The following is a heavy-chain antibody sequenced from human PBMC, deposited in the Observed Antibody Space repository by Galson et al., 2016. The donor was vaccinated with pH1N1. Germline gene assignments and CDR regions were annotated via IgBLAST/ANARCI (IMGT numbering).Heavy chain of an antibody. CDR2: ISASSLSI. D-gene: IGHD3-3*01. V-gene: IGHV3-48*02. J-gene: IGHJ4*02. CDR1: GFTFSTYN. CDR3: VRGGRLPTRPLEGDDS. Sequence: SLRLSCAASGFTFSTYNMNWVRQAPGKGLEWLSYISASSLSIYYADSVKGRFTISRDNAKKSLYLQMNSLRDDDTAKYYCVRGGRLPTRPLEGDDSWGQGTLVTVSS.